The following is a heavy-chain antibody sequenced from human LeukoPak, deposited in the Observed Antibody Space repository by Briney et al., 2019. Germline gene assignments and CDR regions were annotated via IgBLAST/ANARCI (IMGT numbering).Heavy chain of an antibody. CDR2: IYYSGST. V-gene: IGHV4-39*07. CDR3: ARGLEYSSSYYYYYYMDV. J-gene: IGHJ6*03. CDR1: GGSISSSSYY. D-gene: IGHD6-6*01. Sequence: PSETLSLTCTVSGGSISSSSYYWGWIRQPPGKGLEWIGSIYYSGSTYYNPSLKSRVTISVDTSKNQFSLKLSSVTAADTAVYYCARGLEYSSSYYYYYYMDVWGKGTTVTVSS.